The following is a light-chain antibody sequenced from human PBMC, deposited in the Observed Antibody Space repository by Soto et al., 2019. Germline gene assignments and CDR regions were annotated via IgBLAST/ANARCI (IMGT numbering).Light chain of an antibody. CDR1: SSDVGGYNY. CDR3: SSYAGSCSI. J-gene: IGLJ1*01. Sequence: QSVLTQPRSVSGSPGQSVTISCPGTSSDVGGYNYVSWYQQHPGKAPKLMIYDVSKRPSGVPDRFSGSKSGNTASLTISELQAEDEAHQYCSSYAGSCSIFVTGTKVSVL. V-gene: IGLV2-11*01. CDR2: DVS.